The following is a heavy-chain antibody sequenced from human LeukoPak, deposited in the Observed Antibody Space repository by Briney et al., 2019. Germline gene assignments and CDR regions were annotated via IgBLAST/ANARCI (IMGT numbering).Heavy chain of an antibody. D-gene: IGHD3-3*01. CDR2: INWNGGST. V-gene: IGHV3-20*04. CDR1: GFTFDDYG. Sequence: PGRSLRLSCAASGFTFDDYGMSWVRQAPGKGLEWVSGINWNGGSTGYADSVKGRFTISRDNAKNSLYLQMNSLRAEDTALYYCAREQTDPYDFWNGYRIYYFDYWGQGTLVTVSS. CDR3: AREQTDPYDFWNGYRIYYFDY. J-gene: IGHJ4*02.